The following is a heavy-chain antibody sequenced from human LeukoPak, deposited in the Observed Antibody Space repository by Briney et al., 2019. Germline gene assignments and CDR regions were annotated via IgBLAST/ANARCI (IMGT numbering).Heavy chain of an antibody. CDR2: IYSSENT. Sequence: SETLSPTCTVSGGSVSSYYWSWVRQPPGKGLEWIGHIYSSENTKYNSSLESRVTMSLDTSKNRFFLKLSSVTAADTAVYYCARFYSGPSGWFVLWYFDLWGRGTLVTVSS. CDR3: ARFYSGPSGWFVLWYFDL. D-gene: IGHD6-19*01. CDR1: GGSVSSYY. V-gene: IGHV4-4*09. J-gene: IGHJ2*01.